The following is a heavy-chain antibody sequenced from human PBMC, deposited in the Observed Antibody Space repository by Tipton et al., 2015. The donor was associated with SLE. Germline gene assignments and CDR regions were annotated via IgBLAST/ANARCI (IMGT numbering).Heavy chain of an antibody. Sequence: SLRLSCAASGFTFDEYAMHWVRQAPGKGLEWVSGINWNGDRTGYADSVKGRFTISRDNANRFMFLQMSSLRAEDTALYYCARDLYPYGLEVWGQGTTVTITS. D-gene: IGHD2-21*01. CDR2: INWNGDRT. CDR3: ARDLYPYGLEV. J-gene: IGHJ6*02. CDR1: GFTFDEYA. V-gene: IGHV3-20*04.